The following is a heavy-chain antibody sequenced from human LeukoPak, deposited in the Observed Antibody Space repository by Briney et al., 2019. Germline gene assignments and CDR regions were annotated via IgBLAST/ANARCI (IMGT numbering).Heavy chain of an antibody. CDR3: AIWGGGWFDP. Sequence: SETLSLTCTVSGGSISSYYWSWIRQPPGKGLEWIGYIYYSGSTNYNPSLKSRVTISVDTSKSQFSLKLSSVTAADTAVYYCAIWGGGWFDPWGQGTLVTVSS. CDR1: GGSISSYY. CDR2: IYYSGST. J-gene: IGHJ5*02. V-gene: IGHV4-59*08. D-gene: IGHD3-16*01.